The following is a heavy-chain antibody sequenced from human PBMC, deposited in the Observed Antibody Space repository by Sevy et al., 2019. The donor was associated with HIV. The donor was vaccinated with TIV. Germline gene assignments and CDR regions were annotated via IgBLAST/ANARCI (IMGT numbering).Heavy chain of an antibody. Sequence: GGSLRLSCAASGFTFDDYAMHWVRQAPGKGLEWVSGISWNSGSIGYADSVKGRFTISRDNAKNSLYLQMNSLRAEDTALYYCAKDSGSGNYHSWAFDIWGQGTMVTVSS. D-gene: IGHD3-10*01. CDR1: GFTFDDYA. J-gene: IGHJ3*02. CDR3: AKDSGSGNYHSWAFDI. CDR2: ISWNSGSI. V-gene: IGHV3-9*01.